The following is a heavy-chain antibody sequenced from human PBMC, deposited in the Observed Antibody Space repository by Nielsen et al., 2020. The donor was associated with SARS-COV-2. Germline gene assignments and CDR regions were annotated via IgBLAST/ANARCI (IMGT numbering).Heavy chain of an antibody. V-gene: IGHV4-59*01. J-gene: IGHJ4*02. CDR3: ARAAGWVWVPASPSEFDF. Sequence: SETLSLTCTVSGGSISSYYWSWIRQPPGKGLEWIGYIYYSGSTNYNPSLKSRVTISVDTSKNQFPLQLSSVTAAAPAGYYCARAAGWVWVPASPSEFDFWGQGTLVTVSS. CDR2: IYYSGST. CDR1: GGSISSYY. D-gene: IGHD2-2*01.